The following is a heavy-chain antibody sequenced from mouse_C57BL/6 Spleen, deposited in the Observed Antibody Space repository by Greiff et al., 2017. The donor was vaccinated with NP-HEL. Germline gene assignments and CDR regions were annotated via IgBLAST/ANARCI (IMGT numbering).Heavy chain of an antibody. D-gene: IGHD1-1*01. V-gene: IGHV1-22*01. Sequence: VQLQQSGPELVKPGASVKMSCKASGYTFTDYNMHWVKQSHGKSLEWIGYINPNNGGTSYNQKFKGKATLTVNKSSSTAYMELRSLTSEDSAVYYCARQNYGSREFAYWGQGTLVTVSA. CDR2: INPNNGGT. J-gene: IGHJ3*01. CDR1: GYTFTDYN. CDR3: ARQNYGSREFAY.